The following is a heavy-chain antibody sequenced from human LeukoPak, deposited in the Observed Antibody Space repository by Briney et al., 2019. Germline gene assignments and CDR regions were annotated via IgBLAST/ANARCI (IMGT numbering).Heavy chain of an antibody. D-gene: IGHD2-2*01. CDR3: AKDPAAMENYFDY. V-gene: IGHV3-30*02. CDR2: IRYDGIVK. Sequence: GGSLRLSCAASGFTFSSYGIHWVRQAPGKGLEWVAFIRYDGIVKYYADSVEGRFTISRDKSKNTLYLQMNSLRAEDTAVYYCAKDPAAMENYFDYWGQGTLVTVSS. J-gene: IGHJ4*02. CDR1: GFTFSSYG.